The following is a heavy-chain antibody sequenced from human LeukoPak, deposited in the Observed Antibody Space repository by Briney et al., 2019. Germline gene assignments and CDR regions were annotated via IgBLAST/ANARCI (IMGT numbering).Heavy chain of an antibody. Sequence: PSETLSLTYTVSGGSISSYYWSWIRQPPGKGLEWIGYIYYSGSTNYNPSLKSRVTISVDTSKNQFSLKLSSVTAADTAVYYCAHSSGYYSLDYWGQGTLVTVSS. D-gene: IGHD3-22*01. CDR2: IYYSGST. J-gene: IGHJ4*02. CDR1: GGSISSYY. V-gene: IGHV4-59*08. CDR3: AHSSGYYSLDY.